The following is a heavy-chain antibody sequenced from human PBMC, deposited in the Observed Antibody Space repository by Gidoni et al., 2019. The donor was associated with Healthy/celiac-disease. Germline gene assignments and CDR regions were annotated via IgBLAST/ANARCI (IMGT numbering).Heavy chain of an antibody. CDR2: INPNSGGT. V-gene: IGHV1-2*06. J-gene: IGHJ6*02. CDR1: GYTFTGYY. Sequence: QVQLVQSGAEVKKPGASVKVSCKASGYTFTGYYMHWVRQAPGQGLEWMGRINPNSGGTNYAQKFQGRVTMTRDTSISTAYMELSRLRSDDTAVYYCARGGDGYNLGLAYYYGMDVWGQGTTVTVSS. D-gene: IGHD5-12*01. CDR3: ARGGDGYNLGLAYYYGMDV.